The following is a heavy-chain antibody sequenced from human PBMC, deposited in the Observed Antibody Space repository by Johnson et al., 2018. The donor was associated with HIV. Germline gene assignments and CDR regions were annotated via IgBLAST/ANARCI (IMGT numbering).Heavy chain of an antibody. J-gene: IGHJ3*02. CDR2: INSDGSST. D-gene: IGHD4-17*01. V-gene: IGHV3-74*01. CDR3: ARHYGWGDHWDAFDI. CDR1: RFSFSSYW. Sequence: VQLVESGGGLVQPGGSLRLSCAASRFSFSSYWMHWVRQAPGKGLVWVSRINSDGSSTNYADSVKGRFPISSDNAKNTLYLQMSSLRAEDTAGYYCARHYGWGDHWDAFDIWGQGTMVTVSS.